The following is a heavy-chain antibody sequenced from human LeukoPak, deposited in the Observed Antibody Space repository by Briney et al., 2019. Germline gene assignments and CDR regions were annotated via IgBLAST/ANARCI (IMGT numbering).Heavy chain of an antibody. CDR3: ASDGGSYDILTGLPAFVAFDI. CDR1: GYTFSSYA. CDR2: IIPNFGRT. V-gene: IGHV1-69*13. D-gene: IGHD3-9*01. J-gene: IGHJ3*02. Sequence: VASVKVSCKASGYTFSSYAISWVRQAPGQGLEWMGGIIPNFGRTNYAQKFQGRVTITADESTSTAYMELSSLRSEDTAVYYCASDGGSYDILTGLPAFVAFDIWGQGTMVTVSS.